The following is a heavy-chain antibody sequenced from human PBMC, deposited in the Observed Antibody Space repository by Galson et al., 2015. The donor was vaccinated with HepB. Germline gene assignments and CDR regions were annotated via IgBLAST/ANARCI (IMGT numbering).Heavy chain of an antibody. CDR2: VHTSGTT. J-gene: IGHJ6*03. D-gene: IGHD2-2*01. V-gene: IGHV4-61*02. Sequence: TLSLTCTVSGGSISSGSYYWTGIRQPAGKGLEWIGRVHTSGTTNYSPSLNSRVTVSLDTSKSQFSLKLSSVTAADTAVYYCARQGPAPRHYFYNYIDVWGKGTTVTVSS. CDR3: ARQGPAPRHYFYNYIDV. CDR1: GGSISSGSYY.